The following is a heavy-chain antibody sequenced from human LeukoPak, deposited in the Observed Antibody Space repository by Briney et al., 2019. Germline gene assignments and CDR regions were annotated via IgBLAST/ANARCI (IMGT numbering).Heavy chain of an antibody. CDR3: TRGDYSDYLDY. CDR1: GFIFADYA. D-gene: IGHD4-11*01. J-gene: IGHJ4*02. V-gene: IGHV3-49*04. CDR2: IRSNTYGGTT. Sequence: GRSLRLSCTASGFIFADYAMSWVRQAPGKGLEWVSFIRSNTYGGTTEYAASVKGRFTISRDDSKSMAYLQMNSLKTENTATYYCTRGDYSDYLDYWGQGTLVTVSS.